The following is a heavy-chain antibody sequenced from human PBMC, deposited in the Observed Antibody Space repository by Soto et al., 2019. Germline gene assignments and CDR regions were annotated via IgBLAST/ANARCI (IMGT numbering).Heavy chain of an antibody. D-gene: IGHD6-19*01. V-gene: IGHV1-69*01. CDR1: EGTFNSYA. J-gene: IGHJ4*02. CDR3: TSGASRWYPYFFDS. CDR2: IIPYYNTL. Sequence: QAQVLQSGAEVRKPGSSVKLSCKASEGTFNSYAIAWVRQAPGQGLEWLGGIIPYYNTLNYAQKFQDRVTNTAHDSTNTVYMEPSSLRSDDSSCYFCTSGASRWYPYFFDSWAQGILVPVSS.